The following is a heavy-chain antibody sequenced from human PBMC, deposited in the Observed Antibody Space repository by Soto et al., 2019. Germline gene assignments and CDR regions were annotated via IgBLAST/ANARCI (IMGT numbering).Heavy chain of an antibody. CDR2: ISPYDGNT. D-gene: IGHD6-13*01. CDR1: GYVFTNYG. V-gene: IGHV1-18*01. Sequence: HVQLVQSEAEVKKPGASVKVSCKPSGYVFTNYGLSWVRQAPGQGLEWMAWISPYDGNTHYAQNLQGRVTVTTDTPPSTAYVELRRLRSDDTAVYFCAGDDRAAAGGTTFYFDYWGQGTLVTVSS. CDR3: AGDDRAAAGGTTFYFDY. J-gene: IGHJ4*02.